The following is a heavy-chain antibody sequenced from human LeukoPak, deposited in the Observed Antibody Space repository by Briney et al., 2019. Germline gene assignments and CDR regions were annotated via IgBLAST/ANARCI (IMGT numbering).Heavy chain of an antibody. V-gene: IGHV4-30-2*01. CDR3: ARLCSSGWSDWYFDL. CDR1: GGSISSGGYS. J-gene: IGHJ2*01. D-gene: IGHD6-19*01. Sequence: SQTLSLTCAVSGGSISSGGYSWSWIRQPPGKGLEWIVYIYHSGSTYYNPSLKSRVTISVDRSKNQFSLRLSSVTAADTAVYYCARLCSSGWSDWYFDLWGRGTLVTVSS. CDR2: IYHSGST.